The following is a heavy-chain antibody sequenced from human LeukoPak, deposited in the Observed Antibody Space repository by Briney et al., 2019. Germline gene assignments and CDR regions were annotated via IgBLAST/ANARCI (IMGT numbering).Heavy chain of an antibody. CDR2: IYSGGST. V-gene: IGHV3-66*01. CDR1: GFTVSSNY. D-gene: IGHD6-19*01. CDR3: ARARYNSGWYGVLDY. Sequence: GGSLRLSCAASGFTVSSNYMSWVRQAPGKGLEWVSVIYSGGSTYYADFVKGRFTISRENSKNTLNLQMNSLRAEDTAVYYCARARYNSGWYGVLDYWGQGTLVTVSS. J-gene: IGHJ4*02.